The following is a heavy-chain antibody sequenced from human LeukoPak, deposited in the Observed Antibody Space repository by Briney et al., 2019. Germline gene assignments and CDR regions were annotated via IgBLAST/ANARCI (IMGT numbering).Heavy chain of an antibody. CDR1: GFTVSSNY. CDR2: IYFGGTT. CDR3: ARGDGVYVY. J-gene: IGHJ4*02. D-gene: IGHD5/OR15-5a*01. Sequence: GGSLRLSCAASGFTVSSNYMTWVRQAPGQVLEWVSVIYFGGTTYYADSVKGRFTISRDNSKNTVYLQMSSLRVEDTAVYYCARGDGVYVYWGQGTLVTVSS. V-gene: IGHV3-53*01.